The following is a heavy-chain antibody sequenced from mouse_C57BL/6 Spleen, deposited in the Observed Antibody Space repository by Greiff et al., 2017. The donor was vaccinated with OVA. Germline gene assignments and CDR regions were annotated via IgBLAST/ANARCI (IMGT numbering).Heavy chain of an antibody. V-gene: IGHV1-19*01. CDR1: GYTFTDYY. D-gene: IGHD3-1*01. CDR2: INPYNGGT. CDR3: ASRAGAY. Sequence: VHVKQSGPVLVKPGASVKMSCKASGYTFTDYYMNWVKQSHGKSLEWIGVINPYNGGTSYNQKFKGKATLTVDKSSSTAYMELNSLTSEDSAVYYWASRAGAYWGQGTLVTVSA. J-gene: IGHJ3*01.